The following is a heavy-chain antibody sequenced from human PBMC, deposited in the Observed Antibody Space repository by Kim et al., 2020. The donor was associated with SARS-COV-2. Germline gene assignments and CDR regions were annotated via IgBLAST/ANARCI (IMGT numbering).Heavy chain of an antibody. CDR3: ARDGSGSGIDH. J-gene: IGHJ4*02. D-gene: IGHD1-26*01. Sequence: ASVKVSCKASGYTFSNYGISWVRQAPGQGLEWMGWINTDAGDTQLAQKFQGRVTLTKYTSTSTAYMELRRLRPDDTAIYYCARDGSGSGIDHWGQGTLVT. CDR2: INTDAGDT. V-gene: IGHV1-18*01. CDR1: GYTFSNYG.